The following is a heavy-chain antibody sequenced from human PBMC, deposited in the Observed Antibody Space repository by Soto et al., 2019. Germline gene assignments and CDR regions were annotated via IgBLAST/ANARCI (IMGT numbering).Heavy chain of an antibody. CDR2: ISGGGGGT. V-gene: IGHV3-23*01. Sequence: DVQLLESGGGLVQPGGSLRLSCAAFGFTFSSYAMSWVRQAPGKGLEWVSVISGGGGGTYYADSVKGRFTISRDNSKNTLYLQMNSLRAEDTAVYYCAKDSTHAFDIWGQGTMVTVSS. D-gene: IGHD2-2*01. CDR3: AKDSTHAFDI. J-gene: IGHJ3*02. CDR1: GFTFSSYA.